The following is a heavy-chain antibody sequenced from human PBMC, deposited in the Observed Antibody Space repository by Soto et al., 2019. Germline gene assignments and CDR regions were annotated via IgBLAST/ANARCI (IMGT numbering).Heavy chain of an antibody. CDR3: AEDVGRWVDTFDS. CDR2: ISGGGGRT. V-gene: IGHV3-23*01. CDR1: GFTLTRSG. Sequence: EVQLLESGGGLVQPGGSLRLSCVGSGFTLTRSGMSWVRQAPGKGLEWVSGISGGGGRTYYADSVRGRFTISRDISKNTVYQQMNGLRAEDTDVYYCAEDVGRWVDTFDSWGQGTRVTVSS. J-gene: IGHJ4*02. D-gene: IGHD5-18*01.